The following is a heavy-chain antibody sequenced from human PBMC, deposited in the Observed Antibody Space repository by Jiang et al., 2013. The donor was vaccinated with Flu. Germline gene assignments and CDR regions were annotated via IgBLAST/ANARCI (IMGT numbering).Heavy chain of an antibody. Sequence: VQLLESGGGLVQPGGSLRLSCADSGFTFSSYTMNWVRQAPGKGPEWVSAISGSGDRTSYADSVKGRFTISRDNSKNTLHLQMSSLRAEDTALYYCAAIGGWGTFARNSNNWGQGTLVTVSS. CDR1: GFTFSSYT. D-gene: IGHD7-27*01. CDR2: ISGSGDRT. V-gene: IGHV3-23*01. J-gene: IGHJ4*02. CDR3: AAIGGWGTFARNSNN.